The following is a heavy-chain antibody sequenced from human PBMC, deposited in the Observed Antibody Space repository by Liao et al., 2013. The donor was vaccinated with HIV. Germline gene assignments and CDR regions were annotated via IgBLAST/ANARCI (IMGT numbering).Heavy chain of an antibody. V-gene: IGHV4-30-2*01. CDR3: ARSSLLVRWFDP. CDR1: GGSMNSGGYS. Sequence: QVQLQQSGSGLVKPSQTLSLTCVVPGGSMNSGGYSWNWIRQPPGKGLEWIGCVYLSGSTFSNPSLKSRVTISVDMSKNQFSLRVRSVTAADTAVYYCARSSLLVRWFDPWGQGTLVTVSS. J-gene: IGHJ5*02. CDR2: VYLSGST.